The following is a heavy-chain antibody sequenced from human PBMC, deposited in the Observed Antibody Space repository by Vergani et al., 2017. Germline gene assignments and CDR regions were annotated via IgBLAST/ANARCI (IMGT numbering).Heavy chain of an antibody. V-gene: IGHV4-39*01. J-gene: IGHJ4*02. D-gene: IGHD3-10*01. CDR2: IYYSGST. CDR3: AKLYYYGSGSYYKG. Sequence: QLQLQESGPGLVKPSETLSLTCTVSGGSISSSSYYWGWIRQPPGKGLEWIGNIYYSGSTYYNPSLKSRVTISVDTSKNQFSLKLSSVTAADTAVYYYAKLYYYGSGSYYKGWGQGTMVTVSS. CDR1: GGSISSSSYY.